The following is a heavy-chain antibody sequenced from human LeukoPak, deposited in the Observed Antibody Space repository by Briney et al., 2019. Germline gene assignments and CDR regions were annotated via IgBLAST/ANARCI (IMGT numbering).Heavy chain of an antibody. CDR1: GFTFSSYG. Sequence: SGGSLRLSCAASGFTFSSYGMHWVRQAPGKGLEWVAFIRYDGSNKYYADSVKGRFTISRDNAKNSLYLQMNSLRAEDTAVYYCARGPPRTYYDFWSGYLRCDYWGQGTLVTVSS. J-gene: IGHJ4*02. V-gene: IGHV3-30*02. CDR2: IRYDGSNK. CDR3: ARGPPRTYYDFWSGYLRCDY. D-gene: IGHD3-3*01.